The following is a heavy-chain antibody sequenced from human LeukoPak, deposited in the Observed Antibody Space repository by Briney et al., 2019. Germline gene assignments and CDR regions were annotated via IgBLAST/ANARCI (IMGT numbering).Heavy chain of an antibody. J-gene: IGHJ3*02. V-gene: IGHV3-21*01. CDR2: ISSSSSYI. CDR3: AREGVRFVFDI. CDR1: GFTFSSYS. D-gene: IGHD2-21*01. Sequence: GGSLRLSCAASGFTFSSYSMNWVRQAPGKGREWVSSISSSSSYIYYADSVKGRFTISRENAKNSLYLQMNSLRAQDTAVYYCAREGVRFVFDIWGQGTMVTVSS.